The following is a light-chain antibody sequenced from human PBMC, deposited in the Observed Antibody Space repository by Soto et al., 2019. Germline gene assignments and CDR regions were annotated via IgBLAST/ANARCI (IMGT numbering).Light chain of an antibody. CDR1: QSVSSF. CDR2: DAS. V-gene: IGKV3-11*01. J-gene: IGKJ3*01. Sequence: EIVLTQSPATLSLSPGERATLSCRASQSVSSFLAWYQQKSGQTPRLLIYDASNRATGIPARFSGSGSGTDVTLTISSLEAEDFAVYYCQHRSNWLGTFGPGTKVDIK. CDR3: QHRSNWLGT.